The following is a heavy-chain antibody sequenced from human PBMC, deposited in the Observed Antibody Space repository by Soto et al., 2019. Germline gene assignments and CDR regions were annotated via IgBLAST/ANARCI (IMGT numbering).Heavy chain of an antibody. CDR3: ARGRDSNYEMDV. D-gene: IGHD4-4*01. J-gene: IGHJ6*02. CDR1: GYTFTGYY. Sequence: WASVKVSCKASGYTFTGYYMHWVRQAPGQGLEWMGWINPNSGGTNYAQKFQGWVTMTRDTSISTAYMELSRLRSDDTAVYYCARGRDSNYEMDVWGQGTTVTVSS. CDR2: INPNSGGT. V-gene: IGHV1-2*04.